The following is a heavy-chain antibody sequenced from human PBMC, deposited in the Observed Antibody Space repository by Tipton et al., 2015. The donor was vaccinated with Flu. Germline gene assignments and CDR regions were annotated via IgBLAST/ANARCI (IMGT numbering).Heavy chain of an antibody. V-gene: IGHV4-61*08. Sequence: TLSLTCTVSGGSISSGGYYWSWIRQPPGKGLEWIGYIYYSGSTYYNPSLKSRVTISVDTSKNQFSLKLSSVTAADTAVYYCARDSYYYDSSGSWIWYFDLWGRGTLVTVSS. CDR1: GGSISSGGYY. CDR2: IYYSGST. CDR3: ARDSYYYDSSGSWIWYFDL. J-gene: IGHJ2*01. D-gene: IGHD3-22*01.